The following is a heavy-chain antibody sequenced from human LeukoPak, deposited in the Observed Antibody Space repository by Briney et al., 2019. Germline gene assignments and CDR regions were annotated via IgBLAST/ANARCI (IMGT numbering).Heavy chain of an antibody. CDR1: GGSISSYY. D-gene: IGHD3-9*01. Sequence: SETLSLTCTVSGGSISSYYWSWIRQPPGKGLEWIGYIYYSGSTNYNPSLKSRVTISVDTSKNQFSLKLSSVTAADTAVYYCARAAGGYFDWPPYYFDYWGQGTLVTVSS. V-gene: IGHV4-59*01. J-gene: IGHJ4*02. CDR3: ARAAGGYFDWPPYYFDY. CDR2: IYYSGST.